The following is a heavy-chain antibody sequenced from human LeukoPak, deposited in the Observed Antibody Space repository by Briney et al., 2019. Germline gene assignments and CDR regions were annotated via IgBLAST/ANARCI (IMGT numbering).Heavy chain of an antibody. V-gene: IGHV1-46*01. Sequence: ASVKISCKASGYALTRYDMHWVRQAPGQGLEWMGIINPNGGTTTYAQKFKGRITMTRDTFTGTVYMEVNSLRSEDTAVYYCARVGVVGYFYYMDVWGKGTTVTVSS. CDR1: GYALTRYD. CDR2: INPNGGTT. J-gene: IGHJ6*03. D-gene: IGHD3-10*01. CDR3: ARVGVVGYFYYMDV.